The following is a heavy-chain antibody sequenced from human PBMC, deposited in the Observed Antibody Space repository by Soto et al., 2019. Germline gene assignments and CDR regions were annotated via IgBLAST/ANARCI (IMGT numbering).Heavy chain of an antibody. J-gene: IGHJ4*02. CDR3: TRGRRPRSLGTGEL. V-gene: IGHV3-74*01. CDR2: ISDGGARI. Sequence: PGGSLRRSCVASGFAFDQYCMHWVRQAAGKGLVWVSRISDGGARIDYADFVKGRFTIARDNAKNTLFLLMRSLRGEDTAVYYCTRGRRPRSLGTGELWGRGALVTVSS. CDR1: GFAFDQYC. D-gene: IGHD1-26*01.